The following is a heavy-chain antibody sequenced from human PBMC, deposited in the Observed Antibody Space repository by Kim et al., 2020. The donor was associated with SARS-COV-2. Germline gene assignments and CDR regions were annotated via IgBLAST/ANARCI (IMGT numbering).Heavy chain of an antibody. Sequence: GGSLRLSCAASGFTFSSSWMHWVRQAPGKGLVWVSRLNSDGSATNYADSVEGRFTISRDNAKNTLYLQMNSLRVEDTAVYYCARVNYKEDCWGQGTLVTVSS. CDR1: GFTFSSSW. J-gene: IGHJ4*02. CDR2: LNSDGSAT. CDR3: ARVNYKEDC. D-gene: IGHD1-1*01. V-gene: IGHV3-74*01.